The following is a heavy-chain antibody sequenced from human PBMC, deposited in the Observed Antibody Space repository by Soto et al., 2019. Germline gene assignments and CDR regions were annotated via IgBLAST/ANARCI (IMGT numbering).Heavy chain of an antibody. J-gene: IGHJ4*02. CDR3: ARRGSGSYYDY. CDR1: GFTFSSYA. CDR2: ISGSGDST. V-gene: IGHV3-23*01. D-gene: IGHD1-26*01. Sequence: EVQLLESGGGLVQPGGSLRLSCAASGFTFSSYAMRWVRQAPVKGLEWVSAISGSGDSTYYADSVKGRFTISRDNSKNTLYLQMNSLRAADTAVYDCARRGSGSYYDYWGQGTLVTVSS.